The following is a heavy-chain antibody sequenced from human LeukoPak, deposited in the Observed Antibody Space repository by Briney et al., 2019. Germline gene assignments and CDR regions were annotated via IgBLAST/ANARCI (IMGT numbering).Heavy chain of an antibody. CDR2: TSGSGSIT. V-gene: IGHV3-23*01. D-gene: IGHD5-24*01. Sequence: GGSLRLSCAASGFTFSSYAMSWVRQAPGKGLEWVSATSGSGSITYYADSVRGRFTISRDNSKNTLYLQMNSLRAEDTAVYYCARGEIMDYWGQGTLVTVSS. CDR1: GFTFSSYA. CDR3: ARGEIMDY. J-gene: IGHJ4*02.